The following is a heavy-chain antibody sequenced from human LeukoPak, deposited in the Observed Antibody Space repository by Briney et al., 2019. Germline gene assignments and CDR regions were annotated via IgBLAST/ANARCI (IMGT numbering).Heavy chain of an antibody. V-gene: IGHV3-23*01. J-gene: IGHJ4*02. CDR1: GFTFGTYA. Sequence: YPGGSLRLSCAASGFTFGTYAMNWVRQAPGKGLEWVSAISGSDGRTYYADSVKGRFTISRDNSENTLYLQMNSLRDEDTAVYYCAKGANYYDSSGYYGPFDYWGQGTLVTVSS. CDR2: ISGSDGRT. D-gene: IGHD3-22*01. CDR3: AKGANYYDSSGYYGPFDY.